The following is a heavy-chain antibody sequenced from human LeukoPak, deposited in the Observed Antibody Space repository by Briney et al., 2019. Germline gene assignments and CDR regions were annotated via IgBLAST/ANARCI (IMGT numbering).Heavy chain of an antibody. CDR3: ARQPPLYYYDSSGYSSY. V-gene: IGHV3-30*03. D-gene: IGHD3-22*01. J-gene: IGHJ4*02. CDR2: ISYDGSNK. Sequence: PGRSLRLSCAASGFTFSSYGMHWVRQAPGKGLEWVAVISYDGSNKYYADSVKGRFTISRDNAKNSLYLQMNSLRAEDTAVYYCARQPPLYYYDSSGYSSYWGQGTLVTVSS. CDR1: GFTFSSYG.